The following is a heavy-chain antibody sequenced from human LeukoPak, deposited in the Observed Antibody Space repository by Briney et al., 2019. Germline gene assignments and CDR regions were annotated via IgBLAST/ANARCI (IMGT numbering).Heavy chain of an antibody. CDR2: IYHSGTT. J-gene: IGHJ4*02. V-gene: IGHV4-28*01. CDR3: ARKENVYYYFDY. CDR1: GYSITSSSW. D-gene: IGHD3-10*01. Sequence: SETLSLTCAVSGYSITSSSWWGWIRQPPGKGLEWIGYIYHSGTTYYNPSLQSRVTMSVDTSKNQLSLKLSSVTAVDTAVYYCARKENVYYYFDYWGQGTLVTVSS.